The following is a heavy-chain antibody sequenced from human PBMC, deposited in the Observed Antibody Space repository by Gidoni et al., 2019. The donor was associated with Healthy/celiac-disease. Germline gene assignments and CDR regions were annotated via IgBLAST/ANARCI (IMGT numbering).Heavy chain of an antibody. J-gene: IGHJ5*02. D-gene: IGHD3-10*01. CDR1: GFTVSSYA. CDR2: ISYDGSNK. V-gene: IGHV3-30-3*01. Sequence: QVQLVESGGGVVQPGRSLRLSCAASGFTVSSYAMHWVRQAPGKGLEWVAVISYDGSNKYYADSVKGRFTISRDNSKNTLYLQMNSLRAEDTAVYYCARDFPARGGYNWFDPWGQGTLVTVSS. CDR3: ARDFPARGGYNWFDP.